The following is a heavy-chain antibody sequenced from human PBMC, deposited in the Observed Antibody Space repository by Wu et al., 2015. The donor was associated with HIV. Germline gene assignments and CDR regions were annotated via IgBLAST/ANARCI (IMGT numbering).Heavy chain of an antibody. CDR2: MNPNSGNT. D-gene: IGHD6-13*01. J-gene: IGHJ5*02. CDR1: GYTFTSYD. Sequence: QVQLVQSGAEVKKPGASVKVSCKASGYTFTSYDINWVRQATGQGLEWMGWMNPNSGNTGYAQKFQGRVTITRNTSISTAYMELSSLRSGDTAVYYCARGDLSSSWYLHWFDPWGQGILVTVSS. V-gene: IGHV1-8*03. CDR3: ARGDLSSSWYLHWFDP.